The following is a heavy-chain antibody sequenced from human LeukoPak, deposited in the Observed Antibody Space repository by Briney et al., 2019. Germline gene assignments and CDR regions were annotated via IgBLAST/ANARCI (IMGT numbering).Heavy chain of an antibody. V-gene: IGHV3-23*01. D-gene: IGHD2-2*01. CDR2: ISGSGGST. CDR1: GFTFSSYA. Sequence: GSLRLSCAASGFTFSSYAMSWVRQAPGKGLEWVSAISGSGGSTYYADSVKGRFTISRDNSKNTLYLQMNSLRAEDTAVYYCAKVRQTYQLLSRVHYYYMDVWAKGPRSPSP. J-gene: IGHJ6*03. CDR3: AKVRQTYQLLSRVHYYYMDV.